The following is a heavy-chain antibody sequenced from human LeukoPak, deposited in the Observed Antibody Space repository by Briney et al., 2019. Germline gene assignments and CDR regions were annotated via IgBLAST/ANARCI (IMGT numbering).Heavy chain of an antibody. CDR3: ARDGGSSWYLDY. CDR2: IYYSGST. CDR1: GGPISSGGYY. J-gene: IGHJ4*02. D-gene: IGHD6-13*01. Sequence: SETLSLTCTVSGGPISSGGYYWSWIRQHPGKGLEWIGYIYYSGSTYYNPSLKSRVTISVDTSKNQFSLKLSSVTAADTAVYYCARDGGSSWYLDYWGQGTLVTVSS. V-gene: IGHV4-31*03.